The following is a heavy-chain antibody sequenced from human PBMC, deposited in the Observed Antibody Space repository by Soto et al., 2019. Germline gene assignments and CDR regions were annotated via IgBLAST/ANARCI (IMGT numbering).Heavy chain of an antibody. CDR1: GFTFRTYA. V-gene: IGHV3-23*01. D-gene: IGHD1-26*01. CDR3: AKDGWELLRGFDP. CDR2: ISGSGGST. Sequence: EVQLLESGGGLVQPGGSLRLSCAASGFTFRTYAMTWVRQAPGKGLEWVSTISGSGGSTYYADSVKGRFTISRDNSKNTLYLQMNSQRAEDTAVYYCAKDGWELLRGFDPWGQGTLVTVSS. J-gene: IGHJ5*02.